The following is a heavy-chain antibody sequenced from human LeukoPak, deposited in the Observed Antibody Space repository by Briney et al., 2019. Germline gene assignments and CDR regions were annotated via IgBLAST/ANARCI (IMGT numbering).Heavy chain of an antibody. D-gene: IGHD1-26*01. CDR2: IDHSGST. V-gene: IGHV4-4*02. J-gene: IGHJ5*02. Sequence: PSGTLSLTCAVSGGSISSNWWSWVRQPPGKGLEWIGEIDHSGSTNYNPSLKSRVTISVDKSESQFSLKLSSVTAADTAVYYCVTVGTYFLLSWGQGTLVTVSS. CDR1: GGSISSNW. CDR3: VTVGTYFLLS.